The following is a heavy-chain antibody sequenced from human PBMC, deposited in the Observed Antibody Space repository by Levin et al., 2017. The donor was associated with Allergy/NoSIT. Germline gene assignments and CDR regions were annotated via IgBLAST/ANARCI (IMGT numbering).Heavy chain of an antibody. CDR2: LFPGDSDT. J-gene: IGHJ6*02. D-gene: IGHD3-10*01. CDR1: GYTFTSYW. V-gene: IGHV5-51*01. CDR3: ARGSARDQVDYHYSMDV. Sequence: GGSLRLSCKASGYTFTSYWIAWVRQTPGKGLEWMGILFPGDSDTRYNPSFQGQVTISADNSINTAYLPWSSLKASDTATSFCARGSARDQVDYHYSMDVWGQGTTVTVAS.